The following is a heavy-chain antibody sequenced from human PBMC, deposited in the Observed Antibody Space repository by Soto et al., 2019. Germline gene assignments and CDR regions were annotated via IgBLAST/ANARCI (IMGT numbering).Heavy chain of an antibody. V-gene: IGHV4-59*01. Sequence: QVQLQESGPGLVKASETLTLTCSVSGGFISNYYWTWIRQSPGKGLEWIGYVYNSGSTKYNPSLKSRVSISIDTSKNQFSLKLSSVTAADTAVYYCARGGVVVVSYALDAWGQGTTVTVSS. J-gene: IGHJ6*02. D-gene: IGHD2-21*01. CDR2: VYNSGST. CDR1: GGFISNYY. CDR3: ARGGVVVVSYALDA.